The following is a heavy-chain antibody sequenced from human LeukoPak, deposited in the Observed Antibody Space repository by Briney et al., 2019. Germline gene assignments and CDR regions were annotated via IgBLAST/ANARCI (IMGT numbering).Heavy chain of an antibody. V-gene: IGHV4-38-2*01. J-gene: IGHJ4*02. Sequence: PSETLSLTCAVSGYSISSGYYWGWIRQPPGKGLEWIGSIYHSGSTYYNPSLKSRVTISVDTSKNQFSLKLSSVTAADTAVYYCARSTSYYDLWSGYSSFDYWGQGTLVTVSS. D-gene: IGHD3-3*01. CDR3: ARSTSYYDLWSGYSSFDY. CDR1: GYSISSGYY. CDR2: IYHSGST.